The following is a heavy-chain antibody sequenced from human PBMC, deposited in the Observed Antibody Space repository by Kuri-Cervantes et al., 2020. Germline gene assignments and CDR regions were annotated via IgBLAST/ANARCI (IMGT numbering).Heavy chain of an antibody. J-gene: IGHJ6*02. V-gene: IGHV3-48*01. Sequence: GGSLRLSCVASGFTFSNFWMSWVRQAPGKGLEWVSYISSSGSTIYYADSVKGRFTISRDNSKNTLYLQMNSLRAEDTAVYYCARAGVATITSYYYYYGMDVWGQGTTVTVSS. CDR3: ARAGVATITSYYYYYGMDV. CDR1: GFTFSNFW. CDR2: ISSSGSTI. D-gene: IGHD5-12*01.